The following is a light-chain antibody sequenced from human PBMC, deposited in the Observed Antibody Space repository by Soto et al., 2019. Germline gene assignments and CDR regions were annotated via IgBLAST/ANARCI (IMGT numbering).Light chain of an antibody. CDR2: TTS. V-gene: IGKV1-39*01. CDR3: QQGYSRPRT. CDR1: QSIRSS. Sequence: DIQMTQSPSSLSAYVGDRVTITCRASQSIRSSLNWYQQKPGKAPNLLIYTTSNLESGVPSRFSGSGSGTDFTLTISRLQPEDFATYFCQQGYSRPRTFGQGTTVDI. J-gene: IGKJ1*01.